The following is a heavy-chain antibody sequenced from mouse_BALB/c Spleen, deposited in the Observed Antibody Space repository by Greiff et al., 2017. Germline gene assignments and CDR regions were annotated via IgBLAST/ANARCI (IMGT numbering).Heavy chain of an antibody. CDR1: GFTFTDYY. D-gene: IGHD2-1*01. Sequence: EVQLVESGGGLVQPGGSLRLSCATSGFTFTDYYMSWVRQPPGKALEWLGFIRNKANGYTTEYSASVKGRFTISRDNSQSILYLQMNTLRAEDSATYYCARDIYYGKIDAMDYWGQGTSVTVSS. CDR2: IRNKANGYTT. V-gene: IGHV7-3*02. J-gene: IGHJ4*01. CDR3: ARDIYYGKIDAMDY.